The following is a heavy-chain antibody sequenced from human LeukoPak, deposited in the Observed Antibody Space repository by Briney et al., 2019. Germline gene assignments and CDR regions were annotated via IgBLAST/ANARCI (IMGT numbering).Heavy chain of an antibody. Sequence: GSLRLSCAASGFTFSNYAMNWVRQAPGKGLEWVSTIADRTYYADSVKDRFTISRDNSKNTLFLQMNSLRAEDTAVYYCVRYSSGYRCDFWGQGTLVTVSS. CDR2: IADRT. V-gene: IGHV3-23*01. D-gene: IGHD3-22*01. J-gene: IGHJ4*02. CDR1: GFTFSNYA. CDR3: VRYSSGYRCDF.